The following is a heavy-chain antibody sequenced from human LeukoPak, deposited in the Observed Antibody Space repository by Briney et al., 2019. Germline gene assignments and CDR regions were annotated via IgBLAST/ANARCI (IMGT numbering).Heavy chain of an antibody. D-gene: IGHD3-22*01. CDR1: GGSMSSYY. CDR3: ARDYTMTHAFDI. J-gene: IGHJ3*02. V-gene: IGHV4-59*01. Sequence: PWETLSLTCTVSGGSMSSYYWSWIRQPPGKGLEWIGYIYYTGSTNYNPSLKSRVTISEDTSKNQFSLKLSSVTAADTALYYCARDYTMTHAFDIWGQGTLVTVSS. CDR2: IYYTGST.